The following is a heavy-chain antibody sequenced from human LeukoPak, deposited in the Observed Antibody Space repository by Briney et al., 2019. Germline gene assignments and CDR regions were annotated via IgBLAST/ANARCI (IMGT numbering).Heavy chain of an antibody. Sequence: GRSLRLSCAASGFTFSSHAMHWVRQAPGKGLEWVAVISYDGSNKYYADSVKGRFTISRDNSKNTLYLQMNSLRAEDTAVYYCARDVRMDVWGQGATVTVSS. CDR2: ISYDGSNK. J-gene: IGHJ6*02. CDR1: GFTFSSHA. CDR3: ARDVRMDV. V-gene: IGHV3-30-3*01.